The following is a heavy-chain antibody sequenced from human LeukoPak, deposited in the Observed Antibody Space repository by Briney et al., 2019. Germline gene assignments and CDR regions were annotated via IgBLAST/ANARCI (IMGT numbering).Heavy chain of an antibody. Sequence: GGSLRLSCAASGFTFSSCWMSWVRQAPGKGLEWVANIKQDGSEKYYVDSVKGRFTISRDNAKNSLYLQMNSLRAEDTAVYYWARWYSASDYWGQGTLVTVSS. J-gene: IGHJ4*02. CDR3: ARWYSASDY. CDR2: IKQDGSEK. V-gene: IGHV3-7*01. CDR1: GFTFSSCW. D-gene: IGHD2-15*01.